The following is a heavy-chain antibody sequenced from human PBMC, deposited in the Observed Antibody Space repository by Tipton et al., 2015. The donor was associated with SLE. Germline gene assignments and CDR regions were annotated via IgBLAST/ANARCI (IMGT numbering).Heavy chain of an antibody. CDR1: GASISSAGYY. J-gene: IGHJ3*02. V-gene: IGHV4-39*07. CDR3: ARVKRSPRAFDI. CDR2: IYYSGST. D-gene: IGHD1-26*01. Sequence: LRLSCTVSGASISSAGYYWSWIRQPPGKGLEWIGSIYYSGSTYYNPSLKSRVTISVDTSKNQFSLKLSSVTAADTAVYYCARVKRSPRAFDIWGQGTMVTVSS.